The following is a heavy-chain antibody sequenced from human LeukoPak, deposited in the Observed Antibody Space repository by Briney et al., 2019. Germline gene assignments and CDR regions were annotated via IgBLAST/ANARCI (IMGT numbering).Heavy chain of an antibody. CDR3: ARTSLTWSGSSPGRYFDY. J-gene: IGHJ4*02. V-gene: IGHV1-46*01. CDR1: GYTFTSYY. Sequence: ASVKVSCKASGYTFTSYYMHWVRQAPGQGLEWMGIINPSGGSTSYAQKFQGRVTMTRDTSTSTVYMELSGLRSEDTAVYYCARTSLTWSGSSPGRYFDYWGQGTLVTVSS. CDR2: INPSGGST. D-gene: IGHD1-26*01.